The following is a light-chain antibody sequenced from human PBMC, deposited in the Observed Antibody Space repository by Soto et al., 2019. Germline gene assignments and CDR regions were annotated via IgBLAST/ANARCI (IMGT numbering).Light chain of an antibody. CDR2: KAS. J-gene: IGKJ1*01. V-gene: IGKV1-5*03. Sequence: DIQMTQSPSTLSASVGDRVTITCRASQNINTWLAWYQQKPGTAPKLLIHKASSLESGGPPRFSGSASGTEFTLTIGSLQPDDFATYYCHQYDTYPWTFGQGPKVEVK. CDR3: HQYDTYPWT. CDR1: QNINTW.